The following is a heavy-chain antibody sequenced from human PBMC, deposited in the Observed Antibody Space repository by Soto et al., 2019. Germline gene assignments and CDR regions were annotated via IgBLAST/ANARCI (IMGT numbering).Heavy chain of an antibody. CDR3: ASQQLEDSLFDY. CDR2: IYYSGST. Sequence: SETLSLTCPVSGFSISSGGYYWSWIRQHPGKGLEWIGYIYYSGSTYYNPSLKSRVTISVDTSKNQFSLKLSSVTAADTAVYYCASQQLEDSLFDYWGQGTLVTVSS. D-gene: IGHD6-13*01. V-gene: IGHV4-31*03. CDR1: GFSISSGGYY. J-gene: IGHJ4*02.